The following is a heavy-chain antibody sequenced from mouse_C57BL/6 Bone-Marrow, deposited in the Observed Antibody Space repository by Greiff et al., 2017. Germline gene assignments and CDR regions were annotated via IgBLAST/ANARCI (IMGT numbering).Heavy chain of an antibody. CDR2: IDPSDSYT. Sequence: QVQLKQPGAELVMPGASVKLSCKASGYTFTSYWMHWVKQRPGQGLEWIGEIDPSDSYTNYNQKFKGKSTLTVDKSSSTAYMQLSSLTSEDSAVYYCARLVRYYFDYWGQGTTLTVSS. CDR3: ARLVRYYFDY. J-gene: IGHJ2*01. V-gene: IGHV1-69*01. CDR1: GYTFTSYW. D-gene: IGHD2-1*01.